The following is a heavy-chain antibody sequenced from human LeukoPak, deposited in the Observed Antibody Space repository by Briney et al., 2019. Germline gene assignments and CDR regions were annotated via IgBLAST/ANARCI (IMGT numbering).Heavy chain of an antibody. J-gene: IGHJ6*03. CDR1: GGSISSYY. Sequence: SETLSLTCTVSGGSISSYYWSWIRQPPGKGLERIGYIYYSGSTNYNPSLKSRVTISVDTSKNQFSLKLSSVTAADTAVYYCARAGSGSTHYYYYYMDVWGKGTTVTVSS. V-gene: IGHV4-59*01. D-gene: IGHD3-3*01. CDR3: ARAGSGSTHYYYYYMDV. CDR2: IYYSGST.